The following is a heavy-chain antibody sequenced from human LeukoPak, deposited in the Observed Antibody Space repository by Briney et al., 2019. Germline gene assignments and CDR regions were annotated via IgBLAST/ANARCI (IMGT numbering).Heavy chain of an antibody. D-gene: IGHD6-13*01. CDR3: ARDAAAGTRNWFDP. CDR2: IWYDGSNK. Sequence: GGSLRLSCAASGFTFSSYGMHWVRQAPGKGLEWVAVIWYDGSNKYYADSVKGRFTISRDNSKNTLYLQMNSLRAEDTAVYYCARDAAAGTRNWFDPWGQGTLVTVSS. V-gene: IGHV3-33*01. CDR1: GFTFSSYG. J-gene: IGHJ5*02.